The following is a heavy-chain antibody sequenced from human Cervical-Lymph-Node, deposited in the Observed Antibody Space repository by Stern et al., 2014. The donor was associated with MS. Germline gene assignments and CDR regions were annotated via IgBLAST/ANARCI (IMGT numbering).Heavy chain of an antibody. CDR3: ARQAGYYDNSAYYNY. J-gene: IGHJ4*02. CDR2: IYVRGHT. Sequence: QVQLQESGPGLVKPSQTLSLTCTVSGVSITSSSFYWTWIRQPAGKGLEWIGRIYVRGHTDYNPSLKGRVTMSLDAYKNQFSLELPSVTADDTAVYYCARQAGYYDNSAYYNYWGQGTLVTVSS. CDR1: GVSITSSSFY. V-gene: IGHV4-61*02. D-gene: IGHD3-22*01.